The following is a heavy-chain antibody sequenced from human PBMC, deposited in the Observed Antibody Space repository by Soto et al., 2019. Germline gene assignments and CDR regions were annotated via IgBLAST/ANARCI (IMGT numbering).Heavy chain of an antibody. CDR3: ARGISRFYGMDV. J-gene: IGHJ6*02. CDR2: IDPDDSYS. V-gene: IGHV5-10-1*01. D-gene: IGHD1-20*01. CDR1: GYSFTSYW. Sequence: GESLKISCKASGYSFTSYWINWVRQMPGKGLEWMGRIDPDDSYSTYSPSFQGHVTISADRSISTAYLQWSGLKASDTDMYYCARGISRFYGMDVWGQGTTVTVSS.